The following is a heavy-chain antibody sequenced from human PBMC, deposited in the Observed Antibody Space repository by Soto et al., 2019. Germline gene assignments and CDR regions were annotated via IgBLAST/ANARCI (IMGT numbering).Heavy chain of an antibody. D-gene: IGHD2-15*01. V-gene: IGHV3-30*18. J-gene: IGHJ4*02. CDR3: AKDRYCSGGSCHGPFDY. CDR2: ISYDGSNK. CDR1: GFTFSSYG. Sequence: GGSLRLSCAASGFTFSSYGMHWVRQAPGKGLEWVAVISYDGSNKYYADSVKGRFTISRDNSKNTLYLQMNSLRAEDTAVYYCAKDRYCSGGSCHGPFDYWGQGTLVTVSS.